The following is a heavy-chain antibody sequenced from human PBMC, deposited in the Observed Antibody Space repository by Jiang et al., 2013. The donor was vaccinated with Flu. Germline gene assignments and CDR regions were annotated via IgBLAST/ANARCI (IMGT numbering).Heavy chain of an antibody. CDR1: GYSFTSYW. V-gene: IGHV5-51*01. D-gene: IGHD3-9*01. CDR2: IYPGDSDT. CDR3: ARHQDYDILTGSPYYYYYGMDV. J-gene: IGHJ6*02. Sequence: EVKKPGESLKISCKGSGYSFTSYWIGWVRQMPGKGLEWMGIIYPGDSDTRYSPSFQGQVTISADKSISTAYLQWSSLKASDTAMYYCARHQDYDILTGSPYYYYYGMDVWGQGTTVTVYS.